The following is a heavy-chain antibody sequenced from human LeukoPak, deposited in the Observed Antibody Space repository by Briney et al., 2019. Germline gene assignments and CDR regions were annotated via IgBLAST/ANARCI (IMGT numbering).Heavy chain of an antibody. V-gene: IGHV4-38-2*02. CDR1: GDSVSSGYY. D-gene: IGHD1-26*01. CDR2: IHHGGST. CDR3: ARDGLVGAITDGFY. J-gene: IGHJ4*02. Sequence: SETLSLTCTVSGDSVSSGYYWGWIRQPPGKGLEWIGSIHHGGSTYYNPSLKSRVTISVDTSKNQFFLKLRSVTAADRAVYYCARDGLVGAITDGFYWGQGSLVTVSS.